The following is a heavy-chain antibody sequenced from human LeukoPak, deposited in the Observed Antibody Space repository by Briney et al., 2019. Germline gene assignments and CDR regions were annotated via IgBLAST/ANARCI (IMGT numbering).Heavy chain of an antibody. D-gene: IGHD2-2*01. CDR1: GYSFTSYW. CDR2: IYPTDSDS. J-gene: IGHJ4*02. CDR3: ARWGTSSYRSSLY. Sequence: GESLKISCKGSGYSFTSYWIGWVRQLPGKGLEWMGSIYPTDSDSRYSPSSQGQVTISADKSISTAYLQWSSLKASDAAVYYCARWGTSSYRSSLYWGQGTPVTVSS. V-gene: IGHV5-51*01.